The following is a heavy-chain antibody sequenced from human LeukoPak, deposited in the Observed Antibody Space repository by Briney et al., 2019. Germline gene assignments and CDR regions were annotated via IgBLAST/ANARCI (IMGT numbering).Heavy chain of an antibody. CDR2: IYYSGST. J-gene: IGHJ5*02. D-gene: IGHD1-26*01. V-gene: IGHV4-39*01. CDR3: ASVKWELGS. Sequence: SETLSLTCTVSGGSISSSSYYWGWIRQPPGKGLEWIGSIYYSGSTYYNPSLKSRVTISVDTFKNQFSLKLSSVTAADTAVYYCASVKWELGSWGQGTLVTVSS. CDR1: GGSISSSSYY.